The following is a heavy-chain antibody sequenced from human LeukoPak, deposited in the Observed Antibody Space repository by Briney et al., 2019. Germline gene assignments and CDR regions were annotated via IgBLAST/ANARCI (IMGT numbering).Heavy chain of an antibody. CDR3: ARAPSTTNDY. CDR1: GFTVSDHY. CDR2: MYSGGVV. Sequence: PGGSLRLSCAASGFTVSDHYMNWVRQAPGKGLEWVSVMYSGGVVYYADSVKDRFTISRDNSKNTLYLQMDSLRVDDTAVYYCARAPSTTNDYWGQGTLVTVSS. J-gene: IGHJ4*02. V-gene: IGHV3-53*01. D-gene: IGHD1-1*01.